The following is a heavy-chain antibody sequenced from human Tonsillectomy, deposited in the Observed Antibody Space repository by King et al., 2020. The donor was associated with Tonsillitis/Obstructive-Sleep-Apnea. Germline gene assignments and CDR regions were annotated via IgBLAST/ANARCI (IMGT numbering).Heavy chain of an antibody. Sequence: VQLVESGGGVVQPGGSLRLSGAASGFTFDDYAMHWVRQAPGKGLVWVSLISGDGGSTDYADSVKGRFTISRDNSKNSLYLQMNSLRTEDTALYYCAKDIIVSSGYYVRDWGQGTLVTVSS. D-gene: IGHD3-22*01. CDR2: ISGDGGST. V-gene: IGHV3-43*02. CDR1: GFTFDDYA. CDR3: AKDIIVSSGYYVRD. J-gene: IGHJ4*02.